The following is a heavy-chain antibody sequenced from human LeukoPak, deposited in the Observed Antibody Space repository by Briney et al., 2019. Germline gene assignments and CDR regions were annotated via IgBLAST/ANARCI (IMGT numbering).Heavy chain of an antibody. J-gene: IGHJ4*02. CDR2: ISSSSSYI. V-gene: IGHV3-21*01. D-gene: IGHD3-22*01. Sequence: GGSLRLSCAASGFTFSSYSMNWVRQAPGKGLEWVSSISSSSSYIYYADSVEGRFTISRDNAKNSLYLQMNSLRAEDTAVYYCARDPRYYYDSSGYGHDYWGQGTLVTVSS. CDR1: GFTFSSYS. CDR3: ARDPRYYYDSSGYGHDY.